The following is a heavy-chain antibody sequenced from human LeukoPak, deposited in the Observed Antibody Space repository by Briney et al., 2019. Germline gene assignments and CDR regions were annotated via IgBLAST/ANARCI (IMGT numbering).Heavy chain of an antibody. J-gene: IGHJ4*02. D-gene: IGHD1-1*01. CDR1: GGSLSGYY. V-gene: IGHV4-34*01. CDR3: SGELAGTTVHY. CDR2: IYHSGST. Sequence: SETLSLTCAVFGGSLSGYYWSWIRQPPGKGLEWIGSIYHSGSTYYNPSLRSRLTISVDTSKNQFSLKLSSVTAADTAVYFCSGELAGTTVHYWGQGALVTVSS.